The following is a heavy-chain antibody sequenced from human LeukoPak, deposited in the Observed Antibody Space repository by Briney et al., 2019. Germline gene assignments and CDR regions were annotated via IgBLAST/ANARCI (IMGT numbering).Heavy chain of an antibody. V-gene: IGHV3-21*01. CDR2: ISSSSSYI. Sequence: PGGSLRLSCAASGFTFSSYSMNWVRQAPGKGLEWVSSISSSSSYIYYADSVKGRFTISRDNAKNSLYLQMNSLRAEDTAVYYCARDKGVDREGYNFRRGLYYWGQGTLVTVSS. CDR3: ARDKGVDREGYNFRRGLYY. J-gene: IGHJ4*02. CDR1: GFTFSSYS. D-gene: IGHD5-24*01.